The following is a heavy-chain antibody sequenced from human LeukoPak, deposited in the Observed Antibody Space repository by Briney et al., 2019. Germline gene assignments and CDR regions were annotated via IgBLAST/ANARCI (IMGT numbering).Heavy chain of an antibody. CDR3: ARLRFPPRAFDI. D-gene: IGHD3-10*01. CDR1: GGSISSYY. J-gene: IGHJ3*02. CDR2: IYYSGST. Sequence: SETLSLTCTVFGGSISSYYWSWIRQPPGKGLEWIGYIYYSGSTNYNPSLKSRVTISVDTSKNQFSLKLSSVTAADTAVYYCARLRFPPRAFDIWGQGTMVTVSS. V-gene: IGHV4-59*08.